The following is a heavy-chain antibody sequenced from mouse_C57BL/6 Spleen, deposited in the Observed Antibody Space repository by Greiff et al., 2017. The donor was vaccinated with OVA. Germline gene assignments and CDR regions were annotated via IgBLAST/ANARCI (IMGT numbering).Heavy chain of an antibody. J-gene: IGHJ2*01. D-gene: IGHD1-1*01. CDR1: GYTFTSYW. Sequence: QVQLQQPGAELVMPGASVKLSCKASGYTFTSYWMHWVKQRPGQGLEWIGEIDPSDSYTNYNQKFKGKSTLTVDKSSSTAYLQLSSLTSEDSAVDDCARGTTVVANPFDDWGQGTTLTVAS. CDR2: IDPSDSYT. CDR3: ARGTTVVANPFDD. V-gene: IGHV1-69*01.